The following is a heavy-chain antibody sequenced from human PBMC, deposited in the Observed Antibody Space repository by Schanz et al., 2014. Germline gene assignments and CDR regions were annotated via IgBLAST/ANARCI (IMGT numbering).Heavy chain of an antibody. V-gene: IGHV4-39*01. CDR2: IYQSGTT. CDR1: DGSISSSSYY. Sequence: QVQLQESGPGLVKPSENLSLTCTVSDGSISSSSYYWGWIRQPPGKGLEWIGSIYQSGTTYYSPPPKRGVPISVDLPKNKHPRNLISVTAADTAVYYCARPGGSSWSFAYWGLGRLVIVSS. D-gene: IGHD6-13*01. J-gene: IGHJ4*02. CDR3: ARPGGSSWSFAY.